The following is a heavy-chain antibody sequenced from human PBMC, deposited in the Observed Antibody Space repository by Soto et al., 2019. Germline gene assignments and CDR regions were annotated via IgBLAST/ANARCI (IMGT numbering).Heavy chain of an antibody. D-gene: IGHD5-18*01. CDR1: GFTFSSYS. Sequence: TGGSLRLSCAASGFTFSSYSMNWVRQAPGKGLEWVSSISSSSSDMYYADSVKGRFTISRDNAKNSLYLQMNSLRAEDTAVYYCARGPIAGYSYGYLNYWGQGTLVTVSS. V-gene: IGHV3-21*01. CDR3: ARGPIAGYSYGYLNY. CDR2: ISSSSSDM. J-gene: IGHJ4*02.